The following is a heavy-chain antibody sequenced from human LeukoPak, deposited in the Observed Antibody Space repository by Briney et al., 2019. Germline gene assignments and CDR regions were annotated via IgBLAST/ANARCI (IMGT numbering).Heavy chain of an antibody. J-gene: IGHJ3*02. CDR1: GFTFSSYS. D-gene: IGHD4-17*01. V-gene: IGHV3-21*01. CDR2: ISSSSYI. CDR3: AKEMTTVTPHDAFDI. Sequence: GGSLRLSCAASGFTFSSYSMNWVRQAPGKGLEWVSSISSSSYIYYADSVKGRFTISRDNAKNSLYLQMNSLRAEDKAVYYCAKEMTTVTPHDAFDIWGQGTMVTVSS.